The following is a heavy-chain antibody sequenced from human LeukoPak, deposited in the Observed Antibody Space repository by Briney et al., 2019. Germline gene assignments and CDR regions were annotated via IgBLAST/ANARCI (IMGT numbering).Heavy chain of an antibody. D-gene: IGHD2-15*01. J-gene: IGHJ5*02. CDR2: ISAYNGNT. V-gene: IGHV1-18*01. CDR3: ARVPPEYCSGGSCWWFDP. CDR1: GYTFTSYG. Sequence: ASVKVSCKASGYTFTSYGISWVRQAPGQGLEWMGWISAYNGNTNYAQKLQGRVTMTTDTSTSTAYMELRSLRADDTAAYYCARVPPEYCSGGSCWWFDPWGQGTLVTVSS.